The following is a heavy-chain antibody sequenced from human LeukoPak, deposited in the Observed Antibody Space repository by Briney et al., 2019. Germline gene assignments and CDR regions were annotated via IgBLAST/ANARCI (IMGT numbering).Heavy chain of an antibody. CDR3: ARLRDYGDYFDY. Sequence: GESLKISCQVSGYSFTNYWIGWVRQMPGKGLESMGIIYPADSDTAYSPSFQGQVTISADKSISTVYLQWSSLKASDTAMYYCARLRDYGDYFDYWGQGTLVTVSS. D-gene: IGHD4-17*01. V-gene: IGHV5-51*01. J-gene: IGHJ4*02. CDR2: IYPADSDT. CDR1: GYSFTNYW.